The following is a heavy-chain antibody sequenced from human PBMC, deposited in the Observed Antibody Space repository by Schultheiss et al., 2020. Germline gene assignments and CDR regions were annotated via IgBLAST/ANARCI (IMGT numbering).Heavy chain of an antibody. V-gene: IGHV4-59*12. CDR3: ARAVPSPPFWVDYGMDV. D-gene: IGHD3-16*01. CDR2: IYYSGST. CDR1: GGSISSFY. Sequence: SQTLSLTCTVSGGSISSFYWSWIRQPPGKGLECIGYIYYSGSTNYNPSLKSRVTISVDTSKNQFSLKLSSVTAADTAVYYCARAVPSPPFWVDYGMDVWGQGTTVTVYS. J-gene: IGHJ6*02.